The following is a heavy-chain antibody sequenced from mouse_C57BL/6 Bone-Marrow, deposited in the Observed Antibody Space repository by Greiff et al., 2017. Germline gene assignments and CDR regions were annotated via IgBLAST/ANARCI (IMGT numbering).Heavy chain of an antibody. D-gene: IGHD2-10*02. Sequence: QVQLQQPGAELVKPGASVKLSCKASGYTFTSYWMHWVKQRPGRGLEWIGRIDPNSGGTKYNEKFKSKATLTVDKTSSTAYMQLSSLTSEDSAVYYGARSMVGAYGNDYAMDYWGQGTSVTVSS. CDR3: ARSMVGAYGNDYAMDY. CDR2: IDPNSGGT. J-gene: IGHJ4*01. CDR1: GYTFTSYW. V-gene: IGHV1-72*01.